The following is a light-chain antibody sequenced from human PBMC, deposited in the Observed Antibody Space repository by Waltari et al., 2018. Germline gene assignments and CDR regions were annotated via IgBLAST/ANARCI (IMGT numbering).Light chain of an antibody. CDR2: HAS. Sequence: EFVLPRSPGSLSLSSGERATLSCRASQSVSKYLAWYQQKPGQAPRLLIYHASSRATGIPDRFSGSGYGTDFSLTISRLEPEDFAVYYCQKYESLPATFGQGTKVEIK. V-gene: IGKV3-20*01. CDR3: QKYESLPAT. J-gene: IGKJ1*01. CDR1: QSVSKY.